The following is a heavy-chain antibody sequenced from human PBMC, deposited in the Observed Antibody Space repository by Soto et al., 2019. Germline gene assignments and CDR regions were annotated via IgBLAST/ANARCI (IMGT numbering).Heavy chain of an antibody. Sequence: GGSLRLSCAASGFTFSNYGMHWVRQAPGKGLEWVALILYDGSNDYYADSVKGRFTISRDNSKNTLYLQMNSLRAEDTAVYYCAKGIAVAGYYFDYWGQGTLVPVSS. D-gene: IGHD6-19*01. J-gene: IGHJ4*02. CDR2: ILYDGSND. CDR1: GFTFSNYG. V-gene: IGHV3-30*02. CDR3: AKGIAVAGYYFDY.